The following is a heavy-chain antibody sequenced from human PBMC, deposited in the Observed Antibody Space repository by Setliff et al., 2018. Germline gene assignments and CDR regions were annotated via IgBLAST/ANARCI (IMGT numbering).Heavy chain of an antibody. CDR1: GDSISGDY. CDR2: IHYSGST. Sequence: PSETLSLTCTVSGDSISGDYWSWIRRPPGKGLEWIGFIHYSGSTNYNPSLKSRVTISIDTPKNQFSLRLGSVTAADTAVYYCARTRYGLGGRPYWGQGALVTVSS. J-gene: IGHJ4*02. V-gene: IGHV4-59*01. D-gene: IGHD2-15*01. CDR3: ARTRYGLGGRPY.